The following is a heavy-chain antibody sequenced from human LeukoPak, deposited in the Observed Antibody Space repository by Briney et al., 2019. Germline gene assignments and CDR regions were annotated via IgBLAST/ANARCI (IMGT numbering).Heavy chain of an antibody. Sequence: ASVKVSCKASGYTFTSYGISWVRQAPGQGLEWMGWISAYNGNTNYAQKLQGRVTMTTDTSTSTAYMELRSLRSDDTAVYYCAREIMGIAAAGTNNWFDPWGQGTLVTVSS. CDR3: AREIMGIAAAGTNNWFDP. CDR1: GYTFTSYG. D-gene: IGHD6-13*01. CDR2: ISAYNGNT. V-gene: IGHV1-18*01. J-gene: IGHJ5*02.